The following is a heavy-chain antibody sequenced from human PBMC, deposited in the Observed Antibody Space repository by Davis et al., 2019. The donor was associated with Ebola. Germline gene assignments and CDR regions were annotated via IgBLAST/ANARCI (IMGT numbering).Heavy chain of an antibody. CDR3: ARRRYTPSYYFDY. V-gene: IGHV4-59*05. J-gene: IGHJ4*02. D-gene: IGHD4-17*01. CDR2: IYYSGST. CDR1: GGSISSYY. Sequence: PSETLSLTCTVSGGSISSYYWSWIRQPPGKGLEWIGSIYYSGSTYYNPSLKSRVTISVDTSKNQFSLKLSSVTAADTAVYYCARRRYTPSYYFDYWGQGTLVTVSS.